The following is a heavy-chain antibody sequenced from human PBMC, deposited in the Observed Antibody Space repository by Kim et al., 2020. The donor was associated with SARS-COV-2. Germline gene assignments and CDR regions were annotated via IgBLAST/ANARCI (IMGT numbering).Heavy chain of an antibody. CDR3: AREAGYCSSTSCYTYYYYMDV. V-gene: IGHV1-69*04. J-gene: IGHJ6*03. Sequence: SVKVSCKASGGTFSSYAISWVRQAPGQGLEWMGRIIPILGIANYAQKFQGRVTITADKSTSTAYMELSSLRSEDTAVYYCAREAGYCSSTSCYTYYYYMDVWGKGTTVTVSS. D-gene: IGHD2-2*01. CDR2: IIPILGIA. CDR1: GGTFSSYA.